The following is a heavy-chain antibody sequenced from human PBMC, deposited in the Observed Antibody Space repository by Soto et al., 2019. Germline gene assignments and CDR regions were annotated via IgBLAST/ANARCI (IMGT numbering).Heavy chain of an antibody. CDR3: ARDRVIQLWPTGAFDI. D-gene: IGHD5-18*01. CDR2: IYYSGST. CDR1: GGSISSYY. J-gene: IGHJ3*02. V-gene: IGHV4-59*01. Sequence: SETLSLTCTVSGGSISSYYWSWIRQPPGKGLELIGYIYYSGSTNYNPSLKSRVTISVDTSKNQFSLKLSSVTAADTAVYYCARDRVIQLWPTGAFDIWGQGTMVTVS.